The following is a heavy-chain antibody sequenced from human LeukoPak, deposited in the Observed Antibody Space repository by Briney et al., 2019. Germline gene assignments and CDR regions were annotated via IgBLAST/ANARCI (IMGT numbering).Heavy chain of an antibody. CDR3: VKDYYSSGSYSWFDP. Sequence: GGSLRLSGSASGFTFSSYAMHWVRQAPGKGLKYVSAISNYGGSTYYADSVKGRFTISRDNSKNMLYLQMSSVRAEDTAVYYCVKDYYSSGSYSWFDPWGQGTLVTVSS. CDR1: GFTFSSYA. J-gene: IGHJ5*02. V-gene: IGHV3-64D*06. D-gene: IGHD3-10*01. CDR2: ISNYGGST.